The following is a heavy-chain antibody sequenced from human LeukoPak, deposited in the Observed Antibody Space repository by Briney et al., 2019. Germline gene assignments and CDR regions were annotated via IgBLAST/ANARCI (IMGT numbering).Heavy chain of an antibody. Sequence: GGSLRLSCAASGFTFSSYEMNWVRQAPGKGLEWVSSISSSSSYIYYADSVKGRFTISRDNAKNSLYLQMNSLRAEDTAVYYCASVPLGHRGYFDYWGQGTLVTVSS. CDR2: ISSSSSYI. V-gene: IGHV3-21*01. D-gene: IGHD2-2*01. CDR1: GFTFSSYE. J-gene: IGHJ4*02. CDR3: ASVPLGHRGYFDY.